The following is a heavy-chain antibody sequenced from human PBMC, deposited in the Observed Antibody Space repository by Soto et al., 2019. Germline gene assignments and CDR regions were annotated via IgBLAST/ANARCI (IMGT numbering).Heavy chain of an antibody. CDR2: IYYSGST. J-gene: IGHJ6*02. D-gene: IGHD4-4*01. Sequence: QVQLQESGPGLVKPSQTLSLTCTVSGGSISSGGYYWSWIRQHPGKGLEWIGYIYYSGSTYYSPSLKRRVTISVDTSKNQFSLKLSSVTAADTAVYYCARTIYSNAPDLYYYYGMDVWGQGTTVTVSS. CDR3: ARTIYSNAPDLYYYYGMDV. CDR1: GGSISSGGYY. V-gene: IGHV4-31*03.